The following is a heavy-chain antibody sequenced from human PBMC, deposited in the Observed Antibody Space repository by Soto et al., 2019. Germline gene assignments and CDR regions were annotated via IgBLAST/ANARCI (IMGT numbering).Heavy chain of an antibody. CDR3: AAVLDFWSGYPFDY. CDR2: IVVGSGNT. D-gene: IGHD3-3*01. J-gene: IGHJ4*02. CDR1: GFTFTSSA. Sequence: GASVKVSCKASGFTFTSSAVQWVRQARGQRLEWIGWIVVGSGNTNYAQKFQERVTITRDMSTSTAYMELSSLRSEDTAVYYCAAVLDFWSGYPFDYWGQGTLVTSPQ. V-gene: IGHV1-58*01.